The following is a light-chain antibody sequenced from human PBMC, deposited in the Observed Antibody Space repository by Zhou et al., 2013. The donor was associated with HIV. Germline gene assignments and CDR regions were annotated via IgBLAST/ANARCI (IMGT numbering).Light chain of an antibody. Sequence: DIQMTQSPSTLSASVGDRVTIACRASQSIHNWLAWYQQRPGQAPQLLIYKASTLESGVPLRFSGSGSGTEFTLTIDSLQPNDSATYYCQQYNSYPLTFGGGTKVEIK. J-gene: IGKJ4*01. CDR1: QSIHNW. V-gene: IGKV1-5*03. CDR3: QQYNSYPLT. CDR2: KAS.